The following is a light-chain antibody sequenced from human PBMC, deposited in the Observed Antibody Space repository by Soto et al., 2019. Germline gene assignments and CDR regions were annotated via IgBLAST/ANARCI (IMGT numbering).Light chain of an antibody. CDR1: QSIASNF. V-gene: IGKV3-20*01. J-gene: IGKJ3*01. Sequence: EIVLTQSPGTLSLSPGERATLSCTASQSIASNFLAWYQQRPGQAPSLLISAASSRASAVPDRFSGSGSGTEFTLTISRLEPEDSAVYCCQQYGSSPLTFGPGTKLNI. CDR2: AAS. CDR3: QQYGSSPLT.